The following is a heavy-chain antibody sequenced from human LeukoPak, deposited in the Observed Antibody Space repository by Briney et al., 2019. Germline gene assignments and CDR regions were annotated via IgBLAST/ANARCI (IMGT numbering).Heavy chain of an antibody. J-gene: IGHJ4*02. V-gene: IGHV3-23*01. Sequence: HPGGSLRLSCAASGFTFSSYAMSWVRQAPGKGLEWVSAISGSGGSTYYADSVKGRFTISRDNSKNTLYLQMNSLRAEDTAVYYCAKGQEGFDYYGSGSYGGYWGQGTLVTVSS. CDR2: ISGSGGST. CDR1: GFTFSSYA. D-gene: IGHD3-10*01. CDR3: AKGQEGFDYYGSGSYGGY.